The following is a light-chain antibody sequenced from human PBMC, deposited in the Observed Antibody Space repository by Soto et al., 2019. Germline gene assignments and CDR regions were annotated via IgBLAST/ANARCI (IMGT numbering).Light chain of an antibody. CDR2: DAS. V-gene: IGKV3-11*01. CDR1: QSVTNS. J-gene: IGKJ2*01. Sequence: VLTQSLATLSLSPGERATLSCRASQSVTNSLVWYQQRPGQAPRLLIYDASKRATGIPARFSGSGSGTDFTLTISSLEPEDFALYYCQQRYSWPPMYTFGQGTKLEIK. CDR3: QQRYSWPPMYT.